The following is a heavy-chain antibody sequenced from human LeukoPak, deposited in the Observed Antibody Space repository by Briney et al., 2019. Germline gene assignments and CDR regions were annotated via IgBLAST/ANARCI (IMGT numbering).Heavy chain of an antibody. CDR2: IYYSGST. D-gene: IGHD3-16*02. CDR3: ARVYDYVWGSYRSIAWSGSDAFDI. Sequence: PSETLSLTCTVSGGSISSYYWSWIRQPPGKGLEWIGYIYYSGSTNYNPSLKSRVTISVDTSKNQFSLKLSSVTAADTAVYYCARVYDYVWGSYRSIAWSGSDAFDIWGQGTMVTVSS. J-gene: IGHJ3*02. V-gene: IGHV4-59*01. CDR1: GGSISSYY.